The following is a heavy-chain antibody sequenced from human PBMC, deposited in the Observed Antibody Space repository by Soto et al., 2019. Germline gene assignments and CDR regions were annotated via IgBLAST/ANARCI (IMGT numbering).Heavy chain of an antibody. J-gene: IGHJ3*02. CDR3: VKAGTMPGTGTTPRSFDI. D-gene: IGHD1-1*01. Sequence: QVQLVESGGGVVQPGRSLRLSCAASGFMFNAYGMHWVRQAPGNGLEWVAVISFDGSNQYYADSVKGRFTISRDNSKNTLYLQMHNLRPEYTAVYFCVKAGTMPGTGTTPRSFDIWGRGTMVTVSS. CDR1: GFMFNAYG. CDR2: ISFDGSNQ. V-gene: IGHV3-30*18.